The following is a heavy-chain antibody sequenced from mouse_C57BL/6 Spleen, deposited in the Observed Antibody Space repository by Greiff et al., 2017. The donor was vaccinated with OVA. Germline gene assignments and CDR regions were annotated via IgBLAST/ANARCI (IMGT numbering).Heavy chain of an antibody. D-gene: IGHD1-1*01. CDR2: INPSNGGT. V-gene: IGHV1-53*01. CDR3: ARSRGYYGSSSFDV. Sequence: QVQLQQPGTELVKPGASVKLSCKASGYTFTSYWMHWVKQRPGQGLEWIGNINPSNGGTNYNEKFKSKATLTVDNSSSTAYMQLSSLTSEDSAVYYCARSRGYYGSSSFDVWGTGTTVTVSS. J-gene: IGHJ1*03. CDR1: GYTFTSYW.